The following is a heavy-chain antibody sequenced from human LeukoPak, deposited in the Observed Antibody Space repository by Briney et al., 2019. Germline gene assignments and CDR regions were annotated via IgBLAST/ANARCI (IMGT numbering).Heavy chain of an antibody. V-gene: IGHV4-34*01. CDR3: ARVLYSSGWTLFDY. CDR2: IHHSGGA. D-gene: IGHD6-19*01. J-gene: IGHJ4*02. Sequence: PSETLSLTCAVSGGSFSGDYWSWIRQPPGKGLEWIGDIHHSGGANYNPSLKSRVTISVDTSKNQFSLKLSSVTAADTAVYYCARVLYSSGWTLFDYWGQGTLVTVSS. CDR1: GGSFSGDY.